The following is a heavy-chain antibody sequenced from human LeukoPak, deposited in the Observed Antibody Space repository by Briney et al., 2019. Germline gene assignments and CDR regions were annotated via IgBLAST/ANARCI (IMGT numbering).Heavy chain of an antibody. CDR3: ARDLRGGYSYGHRSDY. Sequence: GGSLRLSCAASGFTVSSNYMSWVRQAPGKGLEWVSVIYSGGSTYYADSVKGRFTISRDNSKNTLYLQMNSLRAEDTAVYYCARDLRGGYSYGHRSDYWGQGTLVTVSS. CDR1: GFTVSSNY. J-gene: IGHJ4*02. CDR2: IYSGGST. V-gene: IGHV3-53*01. D-gene: IGHD5-18*01.